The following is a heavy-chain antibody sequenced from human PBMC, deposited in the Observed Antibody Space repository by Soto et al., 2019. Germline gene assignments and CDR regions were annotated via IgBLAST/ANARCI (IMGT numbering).Heavy chain of an antibody. V-gene: IGHV1-69*13. CDR1: GYTFTGYY. Sequence: SVKVSCKASGYTFTGYYMHWVRQAPGQGLEWMGGIIPIFGTANYAQKFQGRVTITADESTSTAYMELSSLRSEDTAVYYCARESRSGSGYDLVWFDPWGQGTLVTVSS. CDR2: IIPIFGTA. CDR3: ARESRSGSGYDLVWFDP. J-gene: IGHJ5*02. D-gene: IGHD5-12*01.